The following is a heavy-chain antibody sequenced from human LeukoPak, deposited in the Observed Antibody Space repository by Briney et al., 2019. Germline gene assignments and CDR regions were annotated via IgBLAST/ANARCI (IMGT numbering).Heavy chain of an antibody. CDR1: GGSFSGYY. Sequence: SETLSLTCAVYGGSFSGYYWSWIRQPPGKGLEWIGEINHSGSTNYNPSLKSRVTISVDASKNQFSLKLSSVTAADTAVYYCARGRYYGSGSYPVDYWGQGTLVTVSS. D-gene: IGHD3-10*01. CDR2: INHSGST. J-gene: IGHJ4*02. V-gene: IGHV4-34*01. CDR3: ARGRYYGSGSYPVDY.